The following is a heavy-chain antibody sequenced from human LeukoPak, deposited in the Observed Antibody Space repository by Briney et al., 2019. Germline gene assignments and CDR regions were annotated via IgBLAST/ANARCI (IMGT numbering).Heavy chain of an antibody. CDR1: GFTVRSNY. CDR2: IYSGGST. Sequence: GGSLRLSCAASGFTVRSNYMSWVRQAPGKGLEWVSVIYSGGSTYYADSVKGRFTISRDNSKNTLYLQMNSLRAEDTAVYYRARESHIVGVTNYFDYWGQGTLVTVSS. CDR3: ARESHIVGVTNYFDY. J-gene: IGHJ4*02. V-gene: IGHV3-66*01. D-gene: IGHD1-26*01.